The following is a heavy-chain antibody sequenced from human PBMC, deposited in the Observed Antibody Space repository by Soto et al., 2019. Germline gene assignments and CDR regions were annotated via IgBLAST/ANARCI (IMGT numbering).Heavy chain of an antibody. CDR3: AHGVGSGTSGYFQH. D-gene: IGHD3-3*01. Sequence: QITLKESGPTLVKPTQTLTLTCTFSGFSLSTSGVGVGWIRQPPGKALEWLAVIYWDDDERYSPSLKSSLTIXKXTCXNQVVLTMTNVDPVDTATYYCAHGVGSGTSGYFQHWGQGTLVTVSS. CDR1: GFSLSTSGVG. V-gene: IGHV2-5*02. CDR2: IYWDDDE. J-gene: IGHJ1*01.